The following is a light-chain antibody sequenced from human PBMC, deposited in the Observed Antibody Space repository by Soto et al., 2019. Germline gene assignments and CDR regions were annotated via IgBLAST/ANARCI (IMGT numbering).Light chain of an antibody. V-gene: IGKV3-15*01. CDR3: KQRSNRPPT. CDR2: GAS. J-gene: IGKJ1*01. CDR1: QSITSD. Sequence: EIVMTQSPATLSVSPGERANLSCRASQSITSDLAWYQQKTGQAPRLIIYGASTRATGIPARFSGSGSGTDFTLTISSLETEELAVYDCKQRSNRPPTVGQGKKGEIK.